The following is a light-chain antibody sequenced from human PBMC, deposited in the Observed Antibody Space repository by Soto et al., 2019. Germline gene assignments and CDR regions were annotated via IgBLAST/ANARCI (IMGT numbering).Light chain of an antibody. CDR1: SSNIGGNS. V-gene: IGLV1-51*01. Sequence: QSVMTQPPSVSAAPGQRVTISCSGSSSNIGGNSVSSYQQLQGTDPKLLIYDDDKRPSGSPDRFSGSKSCTSATLGITGFQTGDEAAYYCGSSDTSLSAYVFGTGTKLTVL. CDR3: GSSDTSLSAYV. CDR2: DDD. J-gene: IGLJ1*01.